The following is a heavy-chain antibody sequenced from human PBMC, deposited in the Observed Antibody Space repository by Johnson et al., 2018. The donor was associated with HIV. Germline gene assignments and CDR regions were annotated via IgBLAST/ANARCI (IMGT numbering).Heavy chain of an antibody. Sequence: QVKLVESGGTVVQPGRSLRLRCAASAFTLSSFDIRWVRQAPGKGLERVTFIPYDESKTCYADSVKGRFTISRDNSKNTLYLQMNSLRAEDTAVYYCARDQATAEDDAFDIWGQGTMVTVSS. CDR2: IPYDESKT. CDR3: ARDQATAEDDAFDI. J-gene: IGHJ3*02. V-gene: IGHV3-30*03. D-gene: IGHD5-18*01. CDR1: AFTLSSFD.